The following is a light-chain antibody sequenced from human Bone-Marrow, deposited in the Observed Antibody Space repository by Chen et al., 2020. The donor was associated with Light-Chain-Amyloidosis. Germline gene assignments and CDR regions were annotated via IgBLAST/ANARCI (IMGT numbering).Light chain of an antibody. Sequence: QLVVTQSPSASASLGASVKLTCTLSSEHTVYSIAWHQQQPGKGPRFLMKLNSDGSHIQGDGIPDRYSGSNIGAERYLRISSLQSEEETDYYCQTWGAGIQVFGGGTELTVL. CDR1: SEHTVYS. CDR3: QTWGAGIQV. V-gene: IGLV4-69*01. J-gene: IGLJ3*02. CDR2: LNSDGSH.